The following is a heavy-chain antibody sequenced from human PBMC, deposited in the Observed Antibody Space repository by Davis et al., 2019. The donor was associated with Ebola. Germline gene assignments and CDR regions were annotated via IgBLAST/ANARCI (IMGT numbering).Heavy chain of an antibody. Sequence: GESLKISCQDSGDSFSTHWIGWVRQMPGKGLEWIGILYPGASNTKYSPSFRGQVTVSADKSISTAYLQWSSLKASDTALYYCARLPWGTVAGLDSWGQGTLVTVSS. D-gene: IGHD3-16*01. J-gene: IGHJ4*02. CDR1: GDSFSTHW. CDR3: ARLPWGTVAGLDS. V-gene: IGHV5-51*01. CDR2: LYPGASNT.